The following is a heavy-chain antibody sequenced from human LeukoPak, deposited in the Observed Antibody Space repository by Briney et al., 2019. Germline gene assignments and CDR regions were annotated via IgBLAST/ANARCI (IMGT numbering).Heavy chain of an antibody. CDR2: INPDSGGT. J-gene: IGHJ4*02. CDR1: GYTFTDYY. Sequence: ASVKVSCKASGYTFTDYYMHWVRQAPGQGIEWMGWINPDSGGTNYAQKFQGRVTMTRDTSISTAFMELSRLRSDDTAVYYCASQATYYYDSSQGYIDYWGQGTLVTVSS. D-gene: IGHD3-22*01. CDR3: ASQATYYYDSSQGYIDY. V-gene: IGHV1-2*02.